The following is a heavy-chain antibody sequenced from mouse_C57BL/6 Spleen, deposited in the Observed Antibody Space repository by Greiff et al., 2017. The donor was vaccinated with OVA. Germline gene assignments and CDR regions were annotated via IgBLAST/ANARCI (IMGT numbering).Heavy chain of an antibody. D-gene: IGHD1-1*01. V-gene: IGHV5-16*01. Sequence: EVMLVESEGGLVQPGSSMKLSCTASGFTFSDYYMAWVRQVPEKGLEWVANINYDGSSTYYLDSLKSRFIISRDNAKNILYLQMSSLKSEDTATYYCARAGYYGSSYYFDYWGQGTTLTVSS. CDR3: ARAGYYGSSYYFDY. CDR1: GFTFSDYY. CDR2: INYDGSST. J-gene: IGHJ2*01.